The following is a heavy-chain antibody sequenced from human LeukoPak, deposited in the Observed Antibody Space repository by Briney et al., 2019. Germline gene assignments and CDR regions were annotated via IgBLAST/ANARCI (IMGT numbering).Heavy chain of an antibody. CDR1: GFTFCIYW. CDR3: ARESTGSGYSYGLH. D-gene: IGHD5-18*01. CDR2: IKQDGSER. V-gene: IGHV3-7*04. Sequence: GGSLRLSCAASGFTFCIYWMNWVRQAPGKGLEWVANIKQDGSERYYVDSVKGRFTISRDNAKNSLYLQMNSLRAEDTAVYYCARESTGSGYSYGLHWGQGTLVTVSS. J-gene: IGHJ4*02.